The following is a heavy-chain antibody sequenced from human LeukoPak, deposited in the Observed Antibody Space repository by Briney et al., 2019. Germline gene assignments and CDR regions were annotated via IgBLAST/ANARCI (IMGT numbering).Heavy chain of an antibody. J-gene: IGHJ4*02. Sequence: GGSLRLSCAASGFTVSDYYMSWIRQAPGKGLEWVSYMSSSGTNINYADSVKGRFTISRDNAKNLLYLQMNSLRAEDTAVYYCARAGRFGELLYHYWGQGTPVTVSS. CDR2: MSSSGTNI. V-gene: IGHV3-11*01. CDR3: ARAGRFGELLYHY. D-gene: IGHD3-10*01. CDR1: GFTVSDYY.